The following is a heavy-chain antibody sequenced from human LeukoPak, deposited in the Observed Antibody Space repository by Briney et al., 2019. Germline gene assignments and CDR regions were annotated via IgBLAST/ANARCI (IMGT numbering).Heavy chain of an antibody. CDR3: ARDAFDEYDSSGYYCDAFDM. D-gene: IGHD3-22*01. J-gene: IGHJ3*02. CDR1: GYTFAAYY. Sequence: ASVKVSCKASGYTFAAYYVHWVRQAPGQGLEWMGWISPNNAATTYAQNFQGRVTMARDTSTTTVYMELSRLRYDDTAVYYCARDAFDEYDSSGYYCDAFDMWGQGTMVTVSS. V-gene: IGHV1-2*02. CDR2: ISPNNAAT.